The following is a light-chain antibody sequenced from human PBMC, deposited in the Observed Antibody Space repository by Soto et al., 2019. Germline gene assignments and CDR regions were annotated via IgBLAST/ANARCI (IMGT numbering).Light chain of an antibody. V-gene: IGLV2-14*03. CDR3: SSYTSSSTVL. CDR2: DVS. CDR1: SSDVGGYPY. Sequence: QSALTQPASVSGSPGQSITISCTGTSSDVGGYPYVSWYQQHPGKAPKLMIYDVSNRPSGVSIRFSGSKSGNTASLTISGLQAEDEADYYCSSYTSSSTVLFGGGTKVT. J-gene: IGLJ2*01.